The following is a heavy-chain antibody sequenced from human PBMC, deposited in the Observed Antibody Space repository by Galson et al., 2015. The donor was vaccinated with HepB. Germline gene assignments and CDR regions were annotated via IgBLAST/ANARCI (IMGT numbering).Heavy chain of an antibody. Sequence: SVKVSCKASGGTYSSYAISWVRQAPGQGLEWMGGIIPIFGTANYAQKFQGRVTITADESTSTAYMELSSLRSEDTAVYYCARERVNYPSYTYYYGMDVWGQGTTVTVSS. CDR2: IIPIFGTA. J-gene: IGHJ6*02. CDR1: GGTYSSYA. CDR3: ARERVNYPSYTYYYGMDV. V-gene: IGHV1-69*13. D-gene: IGHD4-11*01.